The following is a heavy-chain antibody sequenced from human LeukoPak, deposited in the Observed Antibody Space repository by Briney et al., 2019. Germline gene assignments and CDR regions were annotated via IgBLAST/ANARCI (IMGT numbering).Heavy chain of an antibody. Sequence: GGFLRLSCAASGFGVSSNYMSWVRQAPGKGLEWVSVFFSSGYTKYADSVKGRFIISRDNSENTLDLQMNSLRAEDTAVYYCARELERQGGFDYWGQGTLVTVSS. CDR1: GFGVSSNY. CDR2: FFSSGYT. D-gene: IGHD1-1*01. CDR3: ARELERQGGFDY. V-gene: IGHV3-66*01. J-gene: IGHJ4*02.